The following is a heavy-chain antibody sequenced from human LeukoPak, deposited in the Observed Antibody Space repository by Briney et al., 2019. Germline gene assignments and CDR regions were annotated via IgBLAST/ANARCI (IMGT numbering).Heavy chain of an antibody. J-gene: IGHJ4*02. CDR2: INPNSGGT. D-gene: IGHD2-15*01. Sequence: ASVKVSCKASGYAFTGYHMHWVRQAPGQGLEWMGWINPNSGGTNYAQKFQGRVTMTRDTPISTAYMELRRLRSDDTAVYYCAKAPFCSGGSCYKTFDYWGQGTLVTVSS. CDR3: AKAPFCSGGSCYKTFDY. CDR1: GYAFTGYH. V-gene: IGHV1-2*02.